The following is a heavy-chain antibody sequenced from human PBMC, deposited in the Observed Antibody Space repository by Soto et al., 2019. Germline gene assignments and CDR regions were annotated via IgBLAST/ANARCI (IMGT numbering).Heavy chain of an antibody. J-gene: IGHJ4*02. CDR1: GFTFSSYA. D-gene: IGHD6-13*01. V-gene: IGHV3-64*01. Sequence: EVQLVESGGGLVQPGGSLRLSCAASGFTFSSYAMHWVRQAPGKGLEYVSAISSNGGSTYYANSVKGRFTISRDNSKNTLYLLLGSLRVEDMAVYYCARGGIAAAGSFDYWGQGTLVTVSS. CDR3: ARGGIAAAGSFDY. CDR2: ISSNGGST.